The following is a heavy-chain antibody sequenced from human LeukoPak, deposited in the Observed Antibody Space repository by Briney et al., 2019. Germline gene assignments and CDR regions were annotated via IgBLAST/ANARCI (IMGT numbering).Heavy chain of an antibody. V-gene: IGHV3-48*02. Sequence: GGSLRLSRAASGFPFSSYTMSWVRQAPGKGLEWISSISHDRTATFYAESVKGRFTISRDNAQNSLYLQMNSLRDEDTAVYYCAAQKGMDYWGQGTLVTVSS. CDR1: GFPFSSYT. CDR2: ISHDRTAT. J-gene: IGHJ4*02. CDR3: AAQKGMDY.